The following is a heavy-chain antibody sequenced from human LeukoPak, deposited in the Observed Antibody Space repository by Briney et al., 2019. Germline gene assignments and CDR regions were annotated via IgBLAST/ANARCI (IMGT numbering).Heavy chain of an antibody. CDR3: AKAARISPWYFDL. V-gene: IGHV5-51*01. CDR1: GSIFSSYW. Sequence: GESLKISCQGCGSIFSSYWIGWVRQLPGKGLEWMGIIYPGDSDTRYSPSFQGQVTISAEKSISTAYLQWSTPKTWQTIMYYCAKAARISPWYFDLWGRGTLVTVSS. CDR2: IYPGDSDT. D-gene: IGHD6-6*01. J-gene: IGHJ2*01.